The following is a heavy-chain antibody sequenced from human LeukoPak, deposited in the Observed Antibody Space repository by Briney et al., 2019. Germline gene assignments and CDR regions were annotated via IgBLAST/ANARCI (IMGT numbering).Heavy chain of an antibody. Sequence: GGSLRLSCEVSGFTVSSNYMSWVRQAPGKGLEWVSVIYSDGRTYYADSVKGRFTISRDTSNNALHLQMNSLRAEGTAVYYCARDRNALGGGWFDPWGQGTLVTVSS. CDR2: IYSDGRT. D-gene: IGHD3-16*01. CDR3: ARDRNALGGGWFDP. J-gene: IGHJ5*02. V-gene: IGHV3-66*01. CDR1: GFTVSSNY.